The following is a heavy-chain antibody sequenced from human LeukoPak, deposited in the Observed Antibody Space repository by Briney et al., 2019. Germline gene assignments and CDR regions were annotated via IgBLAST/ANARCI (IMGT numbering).Heavy chain of an antibody. CDR3: ARGFGMEATKTFDY. J-gene: IGHJ4*02. CDR1: GYTFTRYG. CDR2: ISGYNGKT. D-gene: IGHD1-26*01. V-gene: IGHV1-18*01. Sequence: ASVKVSCKASGYTFTRYGISWVRQAPGQGLEWMGWISGYNGKTKYAQNLQGRVTMTTDTSTSTAYMELRSLRSDGTAMYYCARGFGMEATKTFDYWGQGTLVTVSS.